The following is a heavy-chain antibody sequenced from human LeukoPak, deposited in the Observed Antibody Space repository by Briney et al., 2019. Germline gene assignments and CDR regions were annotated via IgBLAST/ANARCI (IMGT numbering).Heavy chain of an antibody. D-gene: IGHD5-18*01. CDR3: ARLYGYTYGRSDAFDI. Sequence: ASETLSLTCTVSGVSISSYYWSWIRQPPGKGLEWIGYIYYSGSTNYNPSLKSRVTISVDTSKNQFSLKLSSVTAADTAVYYCARLYGYTYGRSDAFDIWGQGTMVTVSS. V-gene: IGHV4-59*08. J-gene: IGHJ3*02. CDR1: GVSISSYY. CDR2: IYYSGST.